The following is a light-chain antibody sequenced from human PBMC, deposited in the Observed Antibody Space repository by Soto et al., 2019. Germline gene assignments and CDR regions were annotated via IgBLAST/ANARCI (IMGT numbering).Light chain of an antibody. CDR1: NIGGKN. Sequence: SYELTQPLSVSVALGQTARITCGGNNIGGKNVHWYQQKPGQAPVVVIFRNSNRPSGIPERFSGSNSGNTATLTISRVQAGDEADYYCQVWASSTAVFGTGTKLTVL. V-gene: IGLV3-9*01. J-gene: IGLJ1*01. CDR2: RNS. CDR3: QVWASSTAV.